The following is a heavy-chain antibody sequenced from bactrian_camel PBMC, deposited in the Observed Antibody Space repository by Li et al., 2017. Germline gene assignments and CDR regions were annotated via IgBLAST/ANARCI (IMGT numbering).Heavy chain of an antibody. Sequence: HVQLVESGGGSVAAGGSLRLSCAASGYTYTPNRMAWFRQVPGKEREGVAQIYGPGGITEYDDSVKGRFTIWQDNSKATVYLEINYLRPEDTAMYYCAADLLLMRPLEASGYQYWGQGTQVTVS. J-gene: IGHJ4*01. CDR3: AADLLLMRPLEASGYQY. V-gene: IGHV3-3*01. CDR1: GYTYTPNR. D-gene: IGHD8*01. CDR2: IYGPGGIT.